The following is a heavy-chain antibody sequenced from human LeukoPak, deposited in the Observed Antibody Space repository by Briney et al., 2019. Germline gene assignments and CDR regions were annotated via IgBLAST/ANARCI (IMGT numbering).Heavy chain of an antibody. Sequence: ASVKVSCKASGYTFTNYGVSWVRQAPGQGLEWMGWINAYNGDTHYAQNLQGRLTMTTDTSTSTAFMELRSLRPDDTAAYYCARWGLVAPGTYYYYYMDVWGRGTTVTVSS. CDR1: GYTFTNYG. J-gene: IGHJ6*03. V-gene: IGHV1-18*01. D-gene: IGHD2-2*01. CDR3: ARWGLVAPGTYYYYYMDV. CDR2: INAYNGDT.